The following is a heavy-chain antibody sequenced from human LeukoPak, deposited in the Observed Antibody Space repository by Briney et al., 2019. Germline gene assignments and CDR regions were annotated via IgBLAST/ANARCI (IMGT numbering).Heavy chain of an antibody. CDR3: SYGANFYFDL. Sequence: GGSLRLSCAVSGLTLRNIFLNWVRQAPGKGPEWVGRIKSQYDGGTTDYAAPVKGGFSISRDDSKNSLFLQMNSLKAEDTAVYYCSYGANFYFDLWGRGTLVTVSS. J-gene: IGHJ2*01. CDR2: IKSQYDGGTT. CDR1: GLTLRNIF. V-gene: IGHV3-15*07. D-gene: IGHD4/OR15-4a*01.